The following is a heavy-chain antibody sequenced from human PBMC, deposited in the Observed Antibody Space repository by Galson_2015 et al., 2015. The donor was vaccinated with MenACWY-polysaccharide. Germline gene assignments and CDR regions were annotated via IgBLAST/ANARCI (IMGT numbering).Heavy chain of an antibody. J-gene: IGHJ3*02. D-gene: IGHD3-22*01. CDR2: IFYNGNT. Sequence: SETLSLTCSVSGASITTGLYYLGWLRQLPGKGLEWIGSIFYNGNTYCNPSLESRAAVSADTSKSHFFLRLTSMTAADTAVYFCARAAHYEPFNIWGQGTLVTVSS. CDR3: ARAAHYEPFNI. CDR1: GASITTGLYY. V-gene: IGHV4-39*07.